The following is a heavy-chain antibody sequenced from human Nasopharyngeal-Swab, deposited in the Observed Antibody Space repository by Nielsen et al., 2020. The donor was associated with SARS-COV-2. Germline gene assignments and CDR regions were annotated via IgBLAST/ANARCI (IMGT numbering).Heavy chain of an antibody. CDR1: GFTFSDSA. CDR3: TRCGGGCYSGRDY. J-gene: IGHJ4*02. CDR2: IRSKGNTYAT. V-gene: IGHV3-73*01. D-gene: IGHD2-15*01. Sequence: GGSLRLSCAASGFTFSDSAIHWVRQASGKGLEWVGRIRSKGNTYATAYAASVKGRFIIFRDDPTNTAYLQMNSLKTEDTAVYYCTRCGGGCYSGRDYWGQGNLVTVSS.